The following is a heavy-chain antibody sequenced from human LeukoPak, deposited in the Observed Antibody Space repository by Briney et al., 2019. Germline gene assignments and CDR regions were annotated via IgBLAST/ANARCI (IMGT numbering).Heavy chain of an antibody. D-gene: IGHD3-10*01. V-gene: IGHV4-39*01. CDR3: ARNVSMVRGVTRLNWFDP. CDR2: IYYSGST. CDR1: GGSMSSSNYY. Sequence: SETLSLTCTVAGGSMSSSNYYWGWIRQPSGKGLEWIGSIYYSGSTHYNPSLKSRVTISVDTSKKQFFLKLSSVTAADTAVYYCARNVSMVRGVTRLNWFDPWGQGTLVTVSS. J-gene: IGHJ5*02.